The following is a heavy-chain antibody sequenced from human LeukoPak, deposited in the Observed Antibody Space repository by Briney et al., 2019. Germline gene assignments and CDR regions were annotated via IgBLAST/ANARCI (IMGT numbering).Heavy chain of an antibody. J-gene: IGHJ6*03. V-gene: IGHV4-34*01. CDR3: ARPFSGSNMDV. D-gene: IGHD1-26*01. Sequence: SETLSLTCAVYGGSFSGYYWSWIRQPPGKGLEWIGEINHSGSTNYNPSLKGRVTISVDTSKNQFSLKLSSVTAADTAVYYCARPFSGSNMDVWGKGTTVTISS. CDR2: INHSGST. CDR1: GGSFSGYY.